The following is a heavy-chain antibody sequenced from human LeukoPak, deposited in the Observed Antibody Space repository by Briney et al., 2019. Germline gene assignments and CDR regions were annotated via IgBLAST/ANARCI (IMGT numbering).Heavy chain of an antibody. J-gene: IGHJ3*02. CDR1: GYSFTNYW. V-gene: IGHV5-10-1*01. CDR3: ARLVRYCSSTSCYVHAFDI. Sequence: GESLKISCKGSGYSFTNYWIAWVRQMPGKGLEWMGRIDPSDSYTNYSPSFQGHVTISADKSISTAYLQWSSLKASDTAMYYCARLVRYCSSTSCYVHAFDIWGQGTMVTVSS. CDR2: IDPSDSYT. D-gene: IGHD2-2*01.